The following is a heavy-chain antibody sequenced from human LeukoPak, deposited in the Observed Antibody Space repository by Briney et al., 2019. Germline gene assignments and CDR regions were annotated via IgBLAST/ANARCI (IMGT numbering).Heavy chain of an antibody. V-gene: IGHV3-23*01. D-gene: IGHD3-9*01. J-gene: IGHJ4*02. Sequence: PGGSLRLSCAASGFTFSSYAMSWVRQAPGKGLEWVSAISGSGGSTYYADSVKGRFTISRDNSKNTLYLQMNSLRAEDTAVYYFSKDLFKFDLLISPFDYWGQGTLVTVSS. CDR1: GFTFSSYA. CDR3: SKDLFKFDLLISPFDY. CDR2: ISGSGGST.